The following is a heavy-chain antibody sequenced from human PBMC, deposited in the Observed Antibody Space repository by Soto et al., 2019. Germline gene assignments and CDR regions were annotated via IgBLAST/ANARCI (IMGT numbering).Heavy chain of an antibody. Sequence: SETLSLTCAVYGGSFSGYYWSWIRQPPGKGLEWIGEINHSGSTNYNPSLKSRVTISVDTSKNQFSLKLTSVTAADTAVYYCARGYYYYYIDVWGRGTTVTVSS. CDR3: ARGYYYYYIDV. J-gene: IGHJ6*03. CDR1: GGSFSGYY. CDR2: INHSGST. V-gene: IGHV4-34*01.